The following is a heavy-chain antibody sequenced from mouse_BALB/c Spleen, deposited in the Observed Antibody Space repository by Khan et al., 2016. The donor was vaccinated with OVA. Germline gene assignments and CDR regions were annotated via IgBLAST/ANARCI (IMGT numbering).Heavy chain of an antibody. J-gene: IGHJ4*01. CDR1: GYSITSDYA. V-gene: IGHV3-2*02. D-gene: IGHD2-3*01. CDR2: ISYSGST. CDR3: ARDGSGYNDAMDY. Sequence: DVHLQEPGPRLVKPSPSLSLTCTVTGYSITSDYAWNWIRQFPGNTLEWMGYISYSGSTNYTPSLKSRISITRDTSKTQFILQLNSVTTEDAATYYCARDGSGYNDAMDYWGQGASVTVSS.